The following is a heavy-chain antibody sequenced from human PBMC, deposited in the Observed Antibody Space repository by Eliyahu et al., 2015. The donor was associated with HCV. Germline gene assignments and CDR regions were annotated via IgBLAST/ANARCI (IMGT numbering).Heavy chain of an antibody. V-gene: IGHV2-26*01. J-gene: IGHJ6*02. Sequence: QVTLKESGPVLVKPTETLTLTCTVXGFSLXXARXGVXWIRQPPGKALEWLAHIFSNDEKSYSTSLKSRLTISKDTSKSQVVLTMTNMDPVDTATYYCARIGNDILTGSAPRGYYYGIDVWGQGTTVTVSS. CDR2: IFSNDEK. CDR3: ARIGNDILTGSAPRGYYYGIDV. D-gene: IGHD3-9*01. CDR1: GFSLXXARXG.